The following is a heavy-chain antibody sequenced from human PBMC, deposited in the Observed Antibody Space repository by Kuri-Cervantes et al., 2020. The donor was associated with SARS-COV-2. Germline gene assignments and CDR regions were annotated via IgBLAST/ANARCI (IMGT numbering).Heavy chain of an antibody. Sequence: SQTLALTCAGSGGSINSGVYSWSWIRQHPGKGLEWIGSIYHSGSTYYNPSLKPQVTISVDTSKNQFPLKLSSVTAADTAVYYCSRVFHRKYYFDYWGQGTLVTVSS. V-gene: IGHV4-39*06. CDR1: GGSINSGVYS. J-gene: IGHJ4*02. D-gene: IGHD1-14*01. CDR2: IYHSGST. CDR3: SRVFHRKYYFDY.